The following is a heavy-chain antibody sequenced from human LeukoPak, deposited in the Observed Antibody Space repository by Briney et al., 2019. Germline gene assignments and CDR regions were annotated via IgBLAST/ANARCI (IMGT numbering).Heavy chain of an antibody. CDR2: IKQDGSEK. V-gene: IGHV3-7*01. Sequence: GGSLRLSCAASGFTFSSYAMSWVRQAPGKGLEWVANIKQDGSEKYYVDSVKGRFTISRDNAKNSLYLQMNSLRAEDTAVYYCARAGKAFDIWGQGTMVTVSS. CDR1: GFTFSSYA. CDR3: ARAGKAFDI. D-gene: IGHD3-10*01. J-gene: IGHJ3*02.